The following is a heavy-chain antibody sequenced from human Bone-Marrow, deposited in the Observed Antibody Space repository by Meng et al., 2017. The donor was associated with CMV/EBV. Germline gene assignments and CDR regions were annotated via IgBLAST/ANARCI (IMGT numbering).Heavy chain of an antibody. CDR2: IIPILGIA. CDR1: GGTFSSYT. Sequence: SVKVSCKASGGTFSSYTISWVRQAPGQGLEWMGRIIPILGIANYAQKFQGRVTITADKSTSTAYMELSSLRSEDTAVYYCARVGYDILTGYPADAFDIWGQGTMVTVSS. D-gene: IGHD3-9*01. CDR3: ARVGYDILTGYPADAFDI. V-gene: IGHV1-69*02. J-gene: IGHJ3*02.